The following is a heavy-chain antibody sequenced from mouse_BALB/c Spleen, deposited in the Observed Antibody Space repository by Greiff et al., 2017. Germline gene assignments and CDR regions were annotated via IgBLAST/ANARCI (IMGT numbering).Heavy chain of an antibody. V-gene: IGHV5-6-5*01. D-gene: IGHD1-1*01. J-gene: IGHJ3*01. CDR1: GFTFSSYA. CDR2: ISSGGNT. Sequence: EVQLQESGGGLVKPGGSLKLSCAASGFTFSSYAMSWVRQTPEKRLEWVASISSGGNTYYPDSVKGRFTISRDNARNILYLQMSSLRSEDTAMYYCARAYYYGSRSAWFAYWGQGTLVTVSA. CDR3: ARAYYYGSRSAWFAY.